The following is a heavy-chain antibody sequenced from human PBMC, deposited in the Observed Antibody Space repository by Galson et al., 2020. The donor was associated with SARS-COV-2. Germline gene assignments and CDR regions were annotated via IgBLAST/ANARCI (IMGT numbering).Heavy chain of an antibody. J-gene: IGHJ4*02. CDR3: ASSIFCSSVSCSNGADY. CDR1: GFSFSYYW. V-gene: IGHV3-7*03. Sequence: GGSLRLSCEASGFSFSYYWMSWVHQAPGKGLEWVANINQDGSEKYYVDSVKGRFTISRDNAKNSLYLQMNSLTAEDTAVYYCASSIFCSSVSCSNGADYWGQGTLVNVSS. D-gene: IGHD2-2*01. CDR2: INQDGSEK.